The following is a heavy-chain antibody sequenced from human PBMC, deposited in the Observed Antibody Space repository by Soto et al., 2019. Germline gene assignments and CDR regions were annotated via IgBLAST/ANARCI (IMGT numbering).Heavy chain of an antibody. CDR3: VRSGDNYNLLDY. V-gene: IGHV3-11*06. Sequence: GGPLRLSCAASGFTFSYHYMSWIRQSPGKGLEWIGYSSNSGSFTRYADSVKGRFSISRDNAKNSLYLQINSLRGDDTAIYYCVRSGDNYNLLDYWGQGTPVTVSS. CDR2: SSNSGSFT. CDR1: GFTFSYHY. D-gene: IGHD1-1*01. J-gene: IGHJ4*02.